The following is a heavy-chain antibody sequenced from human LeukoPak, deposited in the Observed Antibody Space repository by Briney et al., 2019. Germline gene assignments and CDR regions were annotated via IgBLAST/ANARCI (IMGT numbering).Heavy chain of an antibody. CDR2: IIPIFGTA. Sequence: ASVKVSCKASGGTFSSYAISWVRQAPGQGLEWMGGIIPIFGTANYAQKFQGRVTITTDESTSTAYMELSSLRSEDTAVCYCARGRDGYNYAHFDYWGQGTLVTVSS. CDR3: ARGRDGYNYAHFDY. V-gene: IGHV1-69*05. CDR1: GGTFSSYA. J-gene: IGHJ4*02. D-gene: IGHD5-24*01.